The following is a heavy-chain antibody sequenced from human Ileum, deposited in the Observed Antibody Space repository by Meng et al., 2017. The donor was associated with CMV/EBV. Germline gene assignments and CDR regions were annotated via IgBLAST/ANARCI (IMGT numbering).Heavy chain of an antibody. CDR3: ARSVTLIDNWFDP. D-gene: IGHD2/OR15-2a*01. J-gene: IGHJ5*02. V-gene: IGHV4-31*02. CDR1: GGSISRGGYY. Sequence: TVSGGSISRGGYYWSWIRQHPGKGLEWIGYIYYSGSTYYNPSLKSRVTISVDTSKNQFSLKLSSVTAADTAVYYCARSVTLIDNWFDPWGQGTLVTVSS. CDR2: IYYSGST.